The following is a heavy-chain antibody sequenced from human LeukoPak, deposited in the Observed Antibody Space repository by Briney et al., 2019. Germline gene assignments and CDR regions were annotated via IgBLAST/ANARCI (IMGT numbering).Heavy chain of an antibody. CDR3: ARAAPGNKLALRVATNDY. V-gene: IGHV1-18*04. Sequence: GASVKVSCKASGYTFTGYCIYWVRQAPGQGLEWMGWISAYNGNTNYAQKLQGRVTMTTDTSTSTAYMELRSLRSDDTAVYYCARAAPGNKLALRVATNDYWGQGTLVTVSS. CDR2: ISAYNGNT. D-gene: IGHD5-12*01. J-gene: IGHJ4*02. CDR1: GYTFTGYC.